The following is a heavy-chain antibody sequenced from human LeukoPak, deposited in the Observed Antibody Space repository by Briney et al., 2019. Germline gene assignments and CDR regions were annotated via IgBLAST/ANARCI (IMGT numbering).Heavy chain of an antibody. J-gene: IGHJ4*02. CDR3: AKEQEGYDILTRYTQTSDY. V-gene: IGHV3-23*01. CDR2: TSGSAGST. D-gene: IGHD3-9*01. CDR1: GFTFSSYA. Sequence: AGGSLILSCAASGFTFSSYAMSWVRQAPGKGLEWVSATSGSAGSTYYADSVKGRFTISRDNSKNTLYLQMSSLRAEDTAVYYCAKEQEGYDILTRYTQTSDYWGQGTLVTVSS.